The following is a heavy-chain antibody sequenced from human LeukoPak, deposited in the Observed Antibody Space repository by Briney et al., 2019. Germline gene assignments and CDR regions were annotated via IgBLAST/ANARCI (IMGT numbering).Heavy chain of an antibody. CDR2: IYYSGST. J-gene: IGHJ4*02. Sequence: SETLSLTCTVSGGSISSGGYYWSWIRQHPGKGLEWIGSIYYSGSTYYNPSLKSRVTISVDTSKNQFSLKLSSVTAADTAVYYCARYSGSYYYFDYWGQGTLVTVFS. D-gene: IGHD1-26*01. V-gene: IGHV4-39*01. CDR3: ARYSGSYYYFDY. CDR1: GGSISSGGYY.